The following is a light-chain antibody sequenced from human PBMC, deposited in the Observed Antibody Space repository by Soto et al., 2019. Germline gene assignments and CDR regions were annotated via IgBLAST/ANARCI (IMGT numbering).Light chain of an antibody. Sequence: QSVLTQPASVSGSPGQSITISCTGTSNDVGGYKYVSWYQQHPGKAPKLMIYDVSNRPSGVSNRFSGSKSGNTASLTISGLQAEDEADYYCSSYTSSSTRVFGTGTKLTVL. CDR2: DVS. CDR1: SNDVGGYKY. J-gene: IGLJ1*01. CDR3: SSYTSSSTRV. V-gene: IGLV2-14*01.